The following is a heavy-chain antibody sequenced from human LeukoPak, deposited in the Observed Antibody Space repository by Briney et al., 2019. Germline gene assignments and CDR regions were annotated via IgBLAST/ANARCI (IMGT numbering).Heavy chain of an antibody. V-gene: IGHV3-23*01. CDR2: ISSSGGNT. J-gene: IGHJ6*03. D-gene: IGHD6-13*01. CDR1: GFSFSSYA. Sequence: PGGSLRLSCAASGFSFSSYAMSWVRQAPGKGLEWVSIISSSGGNTNYADSVKGRFTISRDNSKSTMSLQMNSLRADDTAVYYCARILEPSSSSNYYYYYMDVWGKGTTVTVSS. CDR3: ARILEPSSSSNYYYYYMDV.